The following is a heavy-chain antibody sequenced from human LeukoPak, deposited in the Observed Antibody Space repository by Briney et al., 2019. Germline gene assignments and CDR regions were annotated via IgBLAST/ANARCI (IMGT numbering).Heavy chain of an antibody. V-gene: IGHV3-30*04. CDR2: ISYDGSNK. CDR3: ARDTHYYDSSGYLDY. CDR1: GFTFSSYA. Sequence: GGSLRLSCAASGFTFSSYAMHWVRQAPGKGLEWVAVISYDGSNKYYADSVKGRFTISRDNSKNTLYLQVNSLRAEDTAVYYCARDTHYYDSSGYLDYWGQGTLVTVSS. D-gene: IGHD3-22*01. J-gene: IGHJ4*02.